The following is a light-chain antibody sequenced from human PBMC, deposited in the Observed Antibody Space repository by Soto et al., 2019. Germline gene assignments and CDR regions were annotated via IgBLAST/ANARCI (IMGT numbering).Light chain of an antibody. J-gene: IGLJ1*01. V-gene: IGLV2-23*01. CDR3: CSYAASSTPYV. CDR1: SSDVGSYNL. CDR2: EGS. Sequence: QSALPQPVSVSGSPGQSITISCTGTSSDVGSYNLVSWYQQHPGKAPKLMIYEGSKRPSGVSNRFYGSTSGNTASLTISGLQADDEADSYCCSYAASSTPYVFGTGTKVT.